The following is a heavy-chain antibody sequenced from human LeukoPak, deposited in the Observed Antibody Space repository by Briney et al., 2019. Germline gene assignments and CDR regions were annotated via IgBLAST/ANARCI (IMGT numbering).Heavy chain of an antibody. CDR2: IYYSGST. D-gene: IGHD5-18*01. CDR3: ARDRRYSYGNGY. CDR1: GGSISSYY. J-gene: IGHJ4*02. V-gene: IGHV4-59*01. Sequence: ASETLSLTCTVSGGSISSYYWSWIRQPPGKGLEWIGYIYYSGSTNYNPSLKSRVTISVDTSKNQFSLKLSSVTAADTAVYYCARDRRYSYGNGYWGQGTLVTVCS.